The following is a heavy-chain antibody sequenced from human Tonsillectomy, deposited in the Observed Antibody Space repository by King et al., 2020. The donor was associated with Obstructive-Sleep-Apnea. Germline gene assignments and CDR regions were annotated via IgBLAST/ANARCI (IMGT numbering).Heavy chain of an antibody. J-gene: IGHJ4*02. CDR1: GFTFNSYA. CDR2: ISGIGDIT. V-gene: IGHV3-23*04. Sequence: VQLVEFGGGLVQPGGSLRLSCAASGFTFNSYAMSWVRQAPGKGLDWVSTISGIGDITYYADSVRGRFTISRDNTKKTLSLQMNSLRTEDTAIYYCAKLVGSTGVDYWGQGTLVAVSS. D-gene: IGHD2-8*02. CDR3: AKLVGSTGVDY.